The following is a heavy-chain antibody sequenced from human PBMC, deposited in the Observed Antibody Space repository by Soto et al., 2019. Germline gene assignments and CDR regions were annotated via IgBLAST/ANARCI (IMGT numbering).Heavy chain of an antibody. Sequence: GGSLRLSCAASGFPFSSTDMSWVRQAPGKGLEWVSTILDTGTTVFYADSVKGRFTVSRDNSNNTLYVQMNNLRADDTAVYYCVKNSGWFNTWGQGALVTVSS. CDR2: ILDTGTTV. CDR3: VKNSGWFNT. J-gene: IGHJ5*02. V-gene: IGHV3-23*01. CDR1: GFPFSSTD. D-gene: IGHD3-10*01.